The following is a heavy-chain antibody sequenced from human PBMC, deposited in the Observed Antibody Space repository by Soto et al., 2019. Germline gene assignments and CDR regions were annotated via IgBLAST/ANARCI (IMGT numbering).Heavy chain of an antibody. V-gene: IGHV4-59*08. J-gene: IGHJ6*02. Sequence: SETLSLTCTVSGGSISRYYWSWIRQTPGKGLEWIGYVHDSWGPNYNPSLKSRVAISLDTSKSQFSLKLTSVTATDTAVYYCARLGFRALHGLVDVWGQGTMVTVSS. CDR1: GGSISRYY. CDR2: VHDSWGP. D-gene: IGHD1-26*01. CDR3: ARLGFRALHGLVDV.